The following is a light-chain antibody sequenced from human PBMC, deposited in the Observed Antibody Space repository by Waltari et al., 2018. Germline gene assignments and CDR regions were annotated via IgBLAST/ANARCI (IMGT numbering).Light chain of an antibody. CDR3: QQANSFPRIFT. Sequence: DIQMTQSPSSVSASVGDRVTITCRASQGSSSWLAWYQQKPGKAPKLLIYAASSLQSGVPSRFSGSGSGTDFTLTISSLQPEDFATYYCQQANSFPRIFTFGPGTKVDIK. V-gene: IGKV1-12*01. CDR2: AAS. CDR1: QGSSSW. J-gene: IGKJ3*01.